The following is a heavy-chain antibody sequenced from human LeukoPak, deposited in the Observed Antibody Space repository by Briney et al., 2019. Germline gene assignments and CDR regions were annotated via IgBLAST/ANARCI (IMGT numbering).Heavy chain of an antibody. D-gene: IGHD4-17*01. V-gene: IGHV3-9*01. Sequence: SGGSLRLSCAASGFTFDDYAMHWVRQAPGKGLEWVSGISWDSGNIGYADSVKGRFTISRDNAKDSLYLQMNSLRPEDTALYYCANLHADYRDYWGQGTLVTVSS. CDR3: ANLHADYRDY. J-gene: IGHJ4*02. CDR1: GFTFDDYA. CDR2: ISWDSGNI.